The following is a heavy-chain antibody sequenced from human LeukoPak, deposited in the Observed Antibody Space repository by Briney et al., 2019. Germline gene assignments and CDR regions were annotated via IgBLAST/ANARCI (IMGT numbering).Heavy chain of an antibody. D-gene: IGHD2/OR15-2a*01. CDR1: GFTFSSYA. CDR3: ALSNWMDS. J-gene: IGHJ5*01. CDR2: ISGSGGST. Sequence: PGGSLRLSCADSGFTFSSYAMRWVRQAPGKALEWVSAISGSGGSTYYADSVKGRFTISRDNSKNTLYLQMDSLTVEDTAVYYCALSNWMDSWGQGTLVTVSS. V-gene: IGHV3-23*01.